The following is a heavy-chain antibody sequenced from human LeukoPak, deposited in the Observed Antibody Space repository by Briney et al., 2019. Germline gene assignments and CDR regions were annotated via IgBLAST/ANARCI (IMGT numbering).Heavy chain of an antibody. CDR1: GYTFTGHY. D-gene: IGHD3-22*01. V-gene: IGHV1-2*02. J-gene: IGHJ4*02. Sequence: ASVQVSCKASGYTFTGHYMHWVRQAPGQGFEWMCWIRPSNGDTNCAQKFQGRVSMTRDTSISTAYMELSRLRSDDTAVYYCARDGNYYDSSGYYSLGYWGQGTLVTVSS. CDR3: ARDGNYYDSSGYYSLGY. CDR2: IRPSNGDT.